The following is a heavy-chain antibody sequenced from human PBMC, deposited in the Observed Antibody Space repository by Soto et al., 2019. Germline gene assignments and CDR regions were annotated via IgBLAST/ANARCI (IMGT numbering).Heavy chain of an antibody. CDR3: ATVDSSGYYFDY. CDR1: GYTFTGYY. V-gene: IGHV1-2*02. CDR2: INPNSGGT. J-gene: IGHJ4*02. Sequence: GASVKVSCKASGYTFTGYYMHWVRQAPGQGLEWMGWINPNSGGTNYAQKFQGRVTMTRGTSISTAYMELSSLRSEDTAVYYCATVDSSGYYFDYWGQGTLVTVSS. D-gene: IGHD3-22*01.